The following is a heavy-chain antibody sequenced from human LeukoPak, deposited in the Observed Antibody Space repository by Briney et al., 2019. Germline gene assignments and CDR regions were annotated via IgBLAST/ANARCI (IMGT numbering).Heavy chain of an antibody. CDR1: GYTFTGYY. Sequence: SLKVSCKASGYTFTGYYMHWVRQAPGQRLEWMGWINPIFGTANYAQKFQGRVTITADESTSTAYMELSSLRSEDTAVYYCARGYGYCSSTSCSAFDYWGQGTLVTVSS. CDR3: ARGYGYCSSTSCSAFDY. D-gene: IGHD2-2*01. CDR2: INPIFGTA. J-gene: IGHJ4*02. V-gene: IGHV1-69*13.